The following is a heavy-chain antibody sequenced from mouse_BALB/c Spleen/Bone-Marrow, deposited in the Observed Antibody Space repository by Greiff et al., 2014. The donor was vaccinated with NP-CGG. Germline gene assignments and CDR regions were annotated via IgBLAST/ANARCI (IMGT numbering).Heavy chain of an antibody. CDR2: IYPGDGDT. J-gene: IGHJ4*01. V-gene: IGHV1-80*01. CDR3: ARGVPMDY. CDR1: GYAFSSYW. Sequence: VQRVESGAELVRPGSSVKISCRASGYAFSSYWMNWVKQRPGQGLEWIGQIYPGDGDTNYNGKFKGKATLTADKSSSTAYMQLSSLTSEDSAVYSCARGVPMDYWGQGTSVTVSS.